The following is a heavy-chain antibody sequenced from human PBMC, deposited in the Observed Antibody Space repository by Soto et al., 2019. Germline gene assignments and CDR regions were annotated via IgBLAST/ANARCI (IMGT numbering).Heavy chain of an antibody. Sequence: SETLSLTCTVSGGSISSYYWSWIRQPPGKGLEWIGYIYYSGSTNYNPSLKSRVTISVDTSKNQFSLKLSSVTAADTAVYYCARHYYDSSGLDYWGQGTLVTVSS. CDR2: IYYSGST. V-gene: IGHV4-59*01. CDR1: GGSISSYY. CDR3: ARHYYDSSGLDY. D-gene: IGHD3-22*01. J-gene: IGHJ4*02.